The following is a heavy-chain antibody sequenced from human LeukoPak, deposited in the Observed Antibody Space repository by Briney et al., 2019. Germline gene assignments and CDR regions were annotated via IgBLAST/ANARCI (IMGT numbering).Heavy chain of an antibody. CDR1: GYTFTGYY. V-gene: IGHV1-2*02. D-gene: IGHD6-19*01. CDR3: ARVTGIAVAGPFDY. J-gene: IGHJ4*02. Sequence: ASVKVSCKASGYTFTGYYMHWVRQAPGQGLEWMGWINPNSGGTNYAQKFQGRVTMTRDTSISTPYMELSRLRSDDTAVYYCARVTGIAVAGPFDYWGQGTLVTVSS. CDR2: INPNSGGT.